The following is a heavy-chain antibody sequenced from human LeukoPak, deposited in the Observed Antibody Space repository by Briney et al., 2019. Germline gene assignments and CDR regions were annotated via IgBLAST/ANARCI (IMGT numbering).Heavy chain of an antibody. J-gene: IGHJ3*02. CDR3: ARARGYCSSTSCYRQTRPHITRAFDI. V-gene: IGHV4-34*01. D-gene: IGHD2-2*01. CDR2: INHSGST. CDR1: GGSFSGYY. Sequence: KSSETLSLTCAVYGGSFSGYYWSWIRQPPGKGLEWIGEINHSGSTNYNPSLKSRVTISVDTSKNQFSLKLSSVTAADTAVYYCARARGYCSSTSCYRQTRPHITRAFDIWGQGTMVTVSS.